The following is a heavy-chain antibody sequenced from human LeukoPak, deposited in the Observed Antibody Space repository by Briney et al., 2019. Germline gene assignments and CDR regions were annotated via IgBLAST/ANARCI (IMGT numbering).Heavy chain of an antibody. CDR2: ISGSGGST. Sequence: GGSLRLSCAASGLTFSSYAMSWVRQAPGKGLEWVSAISGSGGSTYYADSVKGRFTISRDNYKNTLYLEMNSLRAEDTAVYYCAKSYGSGWYYFDCWGQGTLVTVSS. D-gene: IGHD6-19*01. CDR1: GLTFSSYA. CDR3: AKSYGSGWYYFDC. J-gene: IGHJ4*02. V-gene: IGHV3-23*01.